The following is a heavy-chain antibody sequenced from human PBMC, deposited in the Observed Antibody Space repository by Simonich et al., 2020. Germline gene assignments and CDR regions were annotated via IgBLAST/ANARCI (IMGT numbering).Heavy chain of an antibody. Sequence: GGGLVQPGGSLRLSCAASGFTFSSYAMSWFRRAPGRGLEWVSAIRGSGGSTYYAGSVKGRFTISRDNAKNTLYLQMNSLRAEDTAVYYCAKDLGERITMIVVVIDAFDIWGQGTMVTVSS. CDR1: GFTFSSYA. CDR2: IRGSGGST. V-gene: IGHV3-23*01. D-gene: IGHD3-22*01. J-gene: IGHJ3*02. CDR3: AKDLGERITMIVVVIDAFDI.